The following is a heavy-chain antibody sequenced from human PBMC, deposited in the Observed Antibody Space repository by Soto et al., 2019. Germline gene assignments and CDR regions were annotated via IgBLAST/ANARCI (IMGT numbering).Heavy chain of an antibody. Sequence: EVQLVESGGGLVKPGGSLRLSCAASGFTFSSYSMNWVRQAPGKGLEWVSSISSSSSYIYYADSVKGRFTISRDNAKNSLYLKMNSLRAEDTAVYYCARDYYDSSGYLAPLDYWGQGTLVTVSS. CDR1: GFTFSSYS. CDR3: ARDYYDSSGYLAPLDY. CDR2: ISSSSSYI. D-gene: IGHD3-22*01. V-gene: IGHV3-21*01. J-gene: IGHJ4*02.